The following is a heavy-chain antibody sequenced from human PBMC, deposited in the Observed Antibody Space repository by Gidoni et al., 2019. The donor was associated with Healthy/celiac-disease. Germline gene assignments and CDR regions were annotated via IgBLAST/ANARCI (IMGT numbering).Heavy chain of an antibody. Sequence: QVQLVQSGAEVKKPGASVKVSCKAAGYTVTGYYMHWVRQAPGQGLEWMGCINPNSGGTNYAQKFQGSVTMTRDTSISTAYMELSRLRADDTAVYYCASWYSYGLYYYMDVWGKGTTVTVSS. CDR2: INPNSGGT. CDR3: ASWYSYGLYYYMDV. D-gene: IGHD5-18*01. CDR1: GYTVTGYY. V-gene: IGHV1-2*02. J-gene: IGHJ6*03.